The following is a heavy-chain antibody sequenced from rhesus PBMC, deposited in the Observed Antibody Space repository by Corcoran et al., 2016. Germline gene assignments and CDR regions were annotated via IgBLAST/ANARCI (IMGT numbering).Heavy chain of an antibody. Sequence: QVRLQESGPGLVKPSETLSLTCDVSGVSITNNWWSWIRQPPGKGLEWIGENNGNGDTFSRNPSLASQVTISTDASKDQLSLKLRFVSAADTAVYYCVLDSLITKSAGDYWGQGTLVTVSS. V-gene: IGHV4-80*01. CDR1: GVSITNNW. D-gene: IGHD4-11*01. CDR2: NNGNGDTF. J-gene: IGHJ4*01. CDR3: VLDSLITKSAGDY.